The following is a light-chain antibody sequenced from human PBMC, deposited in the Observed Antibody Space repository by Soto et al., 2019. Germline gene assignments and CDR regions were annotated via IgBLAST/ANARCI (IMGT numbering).Light chain of an antibody. CDR2: DVS. Sequence: QSALTQPASVSGSPGQSITISCTGTSSDVGGYNHVSWYQQHPGKAPKLMIYDVSNRPSGVSNRFSGSKSGNTASLTISGLQAEDEADYYCSSYTSSITLGVFGTGTKLTVL. CDR3: SSYTSSITLGV. J-gene: IGLJ1*01. V-gene: IGLV2-14*01. CDR1: SSDVGGYNH.